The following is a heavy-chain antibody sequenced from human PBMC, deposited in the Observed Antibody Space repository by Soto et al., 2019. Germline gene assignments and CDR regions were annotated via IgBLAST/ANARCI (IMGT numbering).Heavy chain of an antibody. CDR3: TTDPLSYQRGSGDY. CDR2: IKSKTDGGTT. J-gene: IGHJ4*02. V-gene: IGHV3-15*01. D-gene: IGHD1-26*01. CDR1: GFTFSNAW. Sequence: EVQLVESGGGLVKPGGSLRLSCAASGFTFSNAWMSWVRQAPGKGLEWVGRIKSKTDGGTTDYAAPVKGRFTISRDDSKNTLYLQMNSLKTEDTAVYYCTTDPLSYQRGSGDYWGQGTLVTVSS.